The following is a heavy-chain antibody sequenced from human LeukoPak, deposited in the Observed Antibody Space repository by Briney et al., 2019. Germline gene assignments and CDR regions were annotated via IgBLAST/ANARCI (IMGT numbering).Heavy chain of an antibody. CDR3: VRHIVVVTAIGPFDI. J-gene: IGHJ3*02. V-gene: IGHV1-69*13. CDR1: GGTFISYA. CDR2: IIPIFGTA. Sequence: SVKVSCKASGGTFISYAISWVRQAPGQGLEWMGGIIPIFGTANYAQKFQGRVTITADESTSTAYMELSSLRSEDTAVYYCVRHIVVVTAIGPFDIWGQGTMVTVSS. D-gene: IGHD2-21*02.